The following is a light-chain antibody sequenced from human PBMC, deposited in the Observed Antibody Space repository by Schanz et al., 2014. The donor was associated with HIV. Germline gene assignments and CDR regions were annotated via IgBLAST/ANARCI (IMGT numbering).Light chain of an antibody. V-gene: IGKV3D-15*01. Sequence: ELVLTQSPATLSLSPGERATLSCRASQSVSSYLAWYQQKPGQAPRLLIYGASSRATGIPDRFSGSGSGTDFTLTISSLQSEDFAVYYCQQYDNWPTWTFGQGTRGE. CDR3: QQYDNWPTWT. J-gene: IGKJ1*01. CDR1: QSVSSY. CDR2: GAS.